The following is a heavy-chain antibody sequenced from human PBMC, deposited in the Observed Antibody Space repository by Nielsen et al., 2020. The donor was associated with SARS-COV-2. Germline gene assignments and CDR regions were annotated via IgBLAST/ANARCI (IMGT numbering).Heavy chain of an antibody. V-gene: IGHV3-30*03. J-gene: IGHJ4*02. CDR3: ARDTTNGYDRVFDY. D-gene: IGHD5-12*01. CDR2: ISYEGSKQ. Sequence: GGSLRLSCAASGFSFNNYGMHWVRQAPGKGLEWVAYISYEGSKQFYGDSVKGRFTISRDFSKSTLYLQMNSLRAEDTAMYYCARDTTNGYDRVFDYWGQGTLVTVSS. CDR1: GFSFNNYG.